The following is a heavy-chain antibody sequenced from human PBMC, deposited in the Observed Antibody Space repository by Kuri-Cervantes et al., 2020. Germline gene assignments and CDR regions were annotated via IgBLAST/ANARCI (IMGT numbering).Heavy chain of an antibody. Sequence: GESLKISCAASGFTFSSYAMHWIRQAPGKGLEWVSYISGSGSPIYYADSLKGRFTISRDSAKNSLYLQMNSLRAEDTAVYYCARCGSERCGYFQHWGQGTLVTVSS. J-gene: IGHJ1*01. V-gene: IGHV3-48*04. CDR1: GFTFSSYA. D-gene: IGHD1-1*01. CDR2: ISGSGSPI. CDR3: ARCGSERCGYFQH.